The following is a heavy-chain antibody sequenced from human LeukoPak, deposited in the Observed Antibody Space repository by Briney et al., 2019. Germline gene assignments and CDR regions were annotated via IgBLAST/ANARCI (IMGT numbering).Heavy chain of an antibody. CDR1: GFTFSSYS. V-gene: IGHV3-48*04. CDR2: ISSSISTI. J-gene: IGHJ4*02. CDR3: ATLSGPGETLDF. Sequence: GSLRLSCAASGFTFSSYSMNWVRQAPGKGLEWVSYISSSISTIYYADSVKGRFTISRDNAKNSLYLQMNSLRVEDTAVYCCATLSGPGETLDFWGQGTLVTVSS. D-gene: IGHD3-16*01.